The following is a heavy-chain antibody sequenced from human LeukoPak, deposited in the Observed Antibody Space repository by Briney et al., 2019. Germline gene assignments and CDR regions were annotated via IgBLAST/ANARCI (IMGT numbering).Heavy chain of an antibody. J-gene: IGHJ4*02. V-gene: IGHV3-30*02. CDR3: AKEKYTTRITIFGVVGSDY. D-gene: IGHD3-3*01. Sequence: PGGSLRLSCAASGFTFSSYGMHWVRQAPGKGLEWVAFIRYDGSNKYYADSVKGRFTISRDNSKNTLYLLMNSLRAEDTAVYYCAKEKYTTRITIFGVVGSDYWGQGTLVTVSS. CDR2: IRYDGSNK. CDR1: GFTFSSYG.